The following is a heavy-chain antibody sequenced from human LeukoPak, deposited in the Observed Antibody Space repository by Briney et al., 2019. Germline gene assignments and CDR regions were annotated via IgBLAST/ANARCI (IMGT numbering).Heavy chain of an antibody. CDR1: GFTFSSYV. CDR3: AKGKCSSTSCYARYYFDY. V-gene: IGHV3-33*08. CDR2: IWYDGSNK. J-gene: IGHJ4*02. Sequence: PGGSLRLSCAASGFTFSSYVMHWVRQAPGKGLEWVAVIWYDGSNKYYADSVKGRFTISRDNSKNTLYLQMNSLRAEDTAVYYCAKGKCSSTSCYARYYFDYWGQGTLVTVSS. D-gene: IGHD2-2*01.